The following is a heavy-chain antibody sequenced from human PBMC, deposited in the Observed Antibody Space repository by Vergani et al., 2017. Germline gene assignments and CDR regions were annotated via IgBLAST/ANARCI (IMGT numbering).Heavy chain of an antibody. D-gene: IGHD6-19*01. CDR3: ARVGAVAGPYYFDY. CDR1: GYTFTSYA. J-gene: IGHJ4*02. CDR2: INAGNGNT. Sequence: QVQLVQSGAEVKKPGASVKVSCKASGYTFTSYAMHWVRQAPGQRHEWMGWINAGNGNTKYSQKFQGRVTITRDTSASTAYMELSSLRSEDTAVYYCARVGAVAGPYYFDYWGQGTLVTVSS. V-gene: IGHV1-3*01.